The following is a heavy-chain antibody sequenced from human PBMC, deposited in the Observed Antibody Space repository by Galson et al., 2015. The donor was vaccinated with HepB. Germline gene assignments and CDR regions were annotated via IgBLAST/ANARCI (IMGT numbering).Heavy chain of an antibody. D-gene: IGHD6-6*01. CDR3: ARGGLQLVGRAPWYYFDY. J-gene: IGHJ4*02. CDR1: GFTVSSNY. V-gene: IGHV3-53*01. Sequence: SLRLSCAASGFTVSSNYMNWVRQAPGKGLEWVSVIYSGGNTYYADSVKGRFTISRDNSKNTLYLQMNSLRAEDTAVYYCARGGLQLVGRAPWYYFDYWGQGTLVTVSS. CDR2: IYSGGNT.